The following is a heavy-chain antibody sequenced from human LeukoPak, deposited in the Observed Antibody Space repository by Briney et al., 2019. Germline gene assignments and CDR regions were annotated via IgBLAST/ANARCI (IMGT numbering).Heavy chain of an antibody. CDR3: ARDRPRWPFDP. D-gene: IGHD2-15*01. J-gene: IGHJ5*02. CDR2: IIPIFGTA. V-gene: IGHV1-69*05. Sequence: ASVKVSCKASGGTFSSYAISWVRQAPGQGLEWMGRIIPIFGTANYAQKFQGRVTITTDESTSTAYMELSSLRSEDTAEYYCARDRPRWPFDPWGQGTLVTVSS. CDR1: GGTFSSYA.